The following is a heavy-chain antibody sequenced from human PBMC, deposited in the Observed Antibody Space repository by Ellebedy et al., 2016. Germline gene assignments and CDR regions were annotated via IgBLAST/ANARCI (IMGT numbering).Heavy chain of an antibody. J-gene: IGHJ6*02. Sequence: ASVKVFCKASGYTFTSYAMHWVRQAPGQRLEWMGWINAGNGNTKYSQKFQGRVTITRDTFASTVYMELSSLRSEDTAVYYWAAGTLNYYSVMDVWGQGTTVTVSS. V-gene: IGHV1-3*01. CDR2: INAGNGNT. CDR3: AAGTLNYYSVMDV. CDR1: GYTFTSYA.